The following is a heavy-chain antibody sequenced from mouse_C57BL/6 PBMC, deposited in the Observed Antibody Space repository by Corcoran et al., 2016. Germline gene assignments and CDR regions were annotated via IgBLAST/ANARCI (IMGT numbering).Heavy chain of an antibody. D-gene: IGHD1-1*01. CDR2: IYPGGGYT. CDR1: GYTFTNYW. V-gene: IGHV1-63*01. Sequence: QVQLQQSGAELVRPGTSVKMSCKASGYTFTNYWIGWAKQRPGHGLEWIGDIYPGGGYTNYNEKFKGKATLTADKSSSTAYMQFSSLTSEDSAIYYCATSDYYGSSSGYFDYWGQGTTLTVSS. CDR3: ATSDYYGSSSGYFDY. J-gene: IGHJ2*01.